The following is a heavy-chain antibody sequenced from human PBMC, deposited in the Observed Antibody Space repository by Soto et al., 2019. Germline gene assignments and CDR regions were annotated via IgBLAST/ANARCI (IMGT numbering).Heavy chain of an antibody. CDR2: IYYSGST. J-gene: IGHJ6*02. CDR3: ARDLTTDSSSWYPYYYGMDV. CDR1: GGSVSSGSYY. Sequence: QVQLQESGPGLVKPSETLSLTCTVSGGSVSSGSYYWSWIRQPPGKGLEWIGYIYYSGSTNYNPSLKRRVTLSVDTSKNQFSLKLSSVTAADTAVYYCARDLTTDSSSWYPYYYGMDVWGQGTTVTVSS. D-gene: IGHD6-13*01. V-gene: IGHV4-61*01.